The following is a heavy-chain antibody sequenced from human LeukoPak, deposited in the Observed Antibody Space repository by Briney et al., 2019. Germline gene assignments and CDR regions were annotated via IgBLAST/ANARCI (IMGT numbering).Heavy chain of an antibody. V-gene: IGHV4-34*01. CDR1: GGSFSGYY. D-gene: IGHD5-12*01. CDR2: INHSGST. Sequence: PSETLSLTCAVYGGSFSGYYWSWIRQAPGKGLEWIGEINHSGSTNYNPSLKSRVTISVDTSKNQFSLKLSSVTAADTAVYYCARGAPAVATIDYWGQGTLVTVSS. CDR3: ARGAPAVATIDY. J-gene: IGHJ4*02.